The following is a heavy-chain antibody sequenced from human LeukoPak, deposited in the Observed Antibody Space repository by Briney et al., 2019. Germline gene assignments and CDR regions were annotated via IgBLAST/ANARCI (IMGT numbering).Heavy chain of an antibody. CDR3: ARAGSSGYSSYYYGMDV. V-gene: IGHV4-61*01. Sequence: SETLSLTCTVSGGSVSSGSYYWSWIRQPPGKGLEWIGYIYYSGSTNYNPSLKSRVTISVDTSKNQFSLKLSSVTAADTAVYYYARAGSSGYSSYYYGMDVWGQGTTVTVSS. CDR2: IYYSGST. D-gene: IGHD3-22*01. J-gene: IGHJ6*02. CDR1: GGSVSSGSYY.